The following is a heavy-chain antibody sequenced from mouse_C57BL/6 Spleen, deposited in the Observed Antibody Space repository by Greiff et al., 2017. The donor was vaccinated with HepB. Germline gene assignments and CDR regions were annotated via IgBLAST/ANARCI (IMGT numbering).Heavy chain of an antibody. Sequence: EVHLVESGGGLVQPKGSLKLSCAASGFSFNTYAMNWVRQAPGKGLEWVARIRSKSNNYATYYADSVKDRFTISRDDSESMLYLQMNNLKTEDTAMYDCVRGYEGYFDYWGQGTTLTVSS. V-gene: IGHV10-1*01. J-gene: IGHJ2*01. CDR3: VRGYEGYFDY. CDR2: IRSKSNNYAT. CDR1: GFSFNTYA. D-gene: IGHD3-1*01.